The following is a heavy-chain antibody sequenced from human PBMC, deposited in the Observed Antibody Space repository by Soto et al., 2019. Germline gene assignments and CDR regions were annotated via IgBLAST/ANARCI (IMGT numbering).Heavy chain of an antibody. V-gene: IGHV4-59*01. CDR1: GGSISGYF. CDR2: IYYSETT. J-gene: IGHJ2*01. CDR3: ARAPDASRGYGRYPVDL. Sequence: QVQLQESGPGLVKPSETLSLTCIVSGGSISGYFWNWIRQPPGKGLEWIGYIYYSETTNYNPSLKSRVTISVDTSKSQLSLKLRSVTAADTAVYYCARAPDASRGYGRYPVDLWVRGTLGTVSA. D-gene: IGHD3-22*01.